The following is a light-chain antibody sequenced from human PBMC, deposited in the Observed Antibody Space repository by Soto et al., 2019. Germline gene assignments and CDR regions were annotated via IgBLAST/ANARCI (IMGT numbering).Light chain of an antibody. CDR2: DAS. Sequence: AIQLTQSPSSLSASVGDRVTITCRASPGISSTLAWYQQKPGKAPKLMIYDASSMESGVPSRFRGSRSGTDFTLAICGLQPEEVATFYCQQFNNYLFACGGGTKVEMK. V-gene: IGKV1D-13*01. CDR3: QQFNNYLFA. CDR1: PGISST. J-gene: IGKJ4*02.